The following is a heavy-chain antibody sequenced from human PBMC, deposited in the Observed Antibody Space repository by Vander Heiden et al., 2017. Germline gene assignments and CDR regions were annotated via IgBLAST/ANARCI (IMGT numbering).Heavy chain of an antibody. CDR2: INHSGST. Sequence: VQLQQWGAGLLKPSETLSLTCAVHGGSFSGYYWSWIRQPPGKGLEWIGEINHSGSTNYNPSLKSRVTISVDTSKNQFSLKLSSVTAADTAVYYCARGPLGYSYGYDYFDYWGQGTLVTVSS. CDR1: GGSFSGYY. D-gene: IGHD5-18*01. V-gene: IGHV4-34*01. J-gene: IGHJ4*02. CDR3: ARGPLGYSYGYDYFDY.